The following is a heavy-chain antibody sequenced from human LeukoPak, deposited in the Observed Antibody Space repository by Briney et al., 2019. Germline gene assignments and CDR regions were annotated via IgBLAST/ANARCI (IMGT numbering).Heavy chain of an antibody. CDR3: AREDLEMANHLGAAFDV. Sequence: PGGSLRLSCAASGFAFSTYAVHWVRQAPGKGLEWVSTISYDGGNKFYADSVKGRFSVSRDNSKNTLYLRMNSLRAEDTAVYYCAREDLEMANHLGAAFDVWGQGTMVTVSS. V-gene: IGHV3-30-3*01. D-gene: IGHD5-24*01. CDR2: ISYDGGNK. J-gene: IGHJ3*01. CDR1: GFAFSTYA.